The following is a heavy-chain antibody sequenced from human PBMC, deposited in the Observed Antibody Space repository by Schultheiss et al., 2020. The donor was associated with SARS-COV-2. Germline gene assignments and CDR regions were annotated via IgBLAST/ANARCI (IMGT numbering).Heavy chain of an antibody. V-gene: IGHV3-23*01. J-gene: IGHJ4*02. CDR3: ATVGNRYFDF. D-gene: IGHD1-14*01. CDR2: ISGSGSTT. CDR1: GFTVSRKD. Sequence: GGSLRLSCTASGFTVSRKDISWVRQAPGKGLEWVSGISGSGSTTDYADSVKGRFTVSRDKSKNTAYLQMDSLRPEDTAVYYCATVGNRYFDFWGQGTLVTVSS.